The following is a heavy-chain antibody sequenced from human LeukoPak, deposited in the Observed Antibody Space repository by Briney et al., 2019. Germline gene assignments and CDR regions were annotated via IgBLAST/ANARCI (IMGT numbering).Heavy chain of an antibody. J-gene: IGHJ4*02. CDR2: IWYDGSNK. Sequence: PGGSLRLSCAASGFTFSNYGMHWVRQAPGKGLEWVAVIWYDGSNKYHADSVKGRFTISRDNSGNTLYLQMNSLRAEDTAVYYCARESYYGSGDYSFFDYWGQGTLVTVSS. CDR1: GFTFSNYG. D-gene: IGHD3-10*01. V-gene: IGHV3-33*01. CDR3: ARESYYGSGDYSFFDY.